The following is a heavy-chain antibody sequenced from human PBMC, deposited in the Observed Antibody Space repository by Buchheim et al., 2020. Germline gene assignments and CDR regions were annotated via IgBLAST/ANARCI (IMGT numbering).Heavy chain of an antibody. D-gene: IGHD3-3*01. J-gene: IGHJ6*02. CDR3: ARDPDDSYDFWSGHYYYGMDV. V-gene: IGHV3-11*06. CDR1: GFTFSDYY. Sequence: QVQLVESGGGLVKPGGSLRLSCAASGFTFSDYYMSWIRQAPGKGLEWVSYISSSSSYTNYADSVKGRFTISRDNAKNSLYLQMNSLRAEDTAVYYCARDPDDSYDFWSGHYYYGMDVWGQGTT. CDR2: ISSSSSYT.